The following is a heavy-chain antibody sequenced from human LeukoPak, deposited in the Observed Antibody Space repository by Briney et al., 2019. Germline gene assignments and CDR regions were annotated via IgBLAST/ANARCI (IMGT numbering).Heavy chain of an antibody. CDR2: IDSTGST. D-gene: IGHD5-18*01. CDR1: GILVSSNY. CDR3: ARRERLGYSYGRGTLDI. V-gene: IGHV3-66*01. Sequence: GGSLRLSCVASGILVSSNYMSWVRQAPGKGLEWVSFIDSTGSTYYADSVKGRFTISRDNSRNTLYLQMNSLRVEDTAVYYCARRERLGYSYGRGTLDIWGQGAMVTVSS. J-gene: IGHJ3*02.